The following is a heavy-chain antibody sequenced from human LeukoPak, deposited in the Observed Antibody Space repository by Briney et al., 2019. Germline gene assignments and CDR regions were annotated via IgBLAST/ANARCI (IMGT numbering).Heavy chain of an antibody. Sequence: ASVKVSCKASGYSFSRYYLHWVRRAPGQELEWMGIINPSGGNTNYAQKFKGRLTLTRDTSTSTVYMELSSLRSDDTAVYYCARDWNWGSSDAFDMWGQGTIVTVSS. V-gene: IGHV1-46*01. CDR2: INPSGGNT. CDR3: ARDWNWGSSDAFDM. J-gene: IGHJ3*02. CDR1: GYSFSRYY. D-gene: IGHD3-16*01.